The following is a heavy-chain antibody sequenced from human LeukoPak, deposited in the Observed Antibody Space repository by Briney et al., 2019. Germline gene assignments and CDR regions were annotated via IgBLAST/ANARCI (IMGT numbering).Heavy chain of an antibody. CDR3: TRGPALSGRYYPGDC. V-gene: IGHV3-30*04. J-gene: IGHJ4*02. D-gene: IGHD1-26*01. Sequence: GGSLRLSCAASGFTFSSYAMHWVRQAPGKGLEWVAVISYDGSNKYYADSVKGRFTISRDNSKNTLYLQMNSLRVEDTAVYYCTRGPALSGRYYPGDCWGQGTLVTVSS. CDR2: ISYDGSNK. CDR1: GFTFSSYA.